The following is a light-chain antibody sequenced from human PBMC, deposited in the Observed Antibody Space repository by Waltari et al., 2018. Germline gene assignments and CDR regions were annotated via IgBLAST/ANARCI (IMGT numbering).Light chain of an antibody. CDR2: RNN. J-gene: IGLJ2*01. Sequence: QSVLTQPPSASGTPGPRVPIPGSGISSNIGSNYVYWYQQPPGTTPKLLIYRNNQRSSGVPDRSSGSKSGTSASLAISGLRSEDEADYYCAAWDDSLSALVFGGGTKLTVL. CDR1: SSNIGSNY. CDR3: AAWDDSLSALV. V-gene: IGLV1-47*01.